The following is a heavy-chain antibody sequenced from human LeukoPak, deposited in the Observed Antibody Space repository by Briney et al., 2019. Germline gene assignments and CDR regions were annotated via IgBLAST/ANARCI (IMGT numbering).Heavy chain of an antibody. Sequence: ASVKVSCKVSGYTLTELSMHWVRQAPGKGLEWMGAFDPEDGETIYAQKFQGRVTMTEDTSTDTAYMELSSLRSEDTAVYYCARAEIYKAFGVVIIADYWGLGTLVTVSS. V-gene: IGHV1-24*01. CDR3: ARAEIYKAFGVVIIADY. D-gene: IGHD3-3*01. CDR1: GYTLTELS. J-gene: IGHJ4*02. CDR2: FDPEDGET.